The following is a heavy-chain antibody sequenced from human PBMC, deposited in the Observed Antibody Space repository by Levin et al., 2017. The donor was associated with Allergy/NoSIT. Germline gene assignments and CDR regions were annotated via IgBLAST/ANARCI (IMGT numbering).Heavy chain of an antibody. CDR1: GFTFSSYW. J-gene: IGHJ4*02. CDR2: IKQDGSEK. D-gene: IGHD6-19*01. CDR3: ARDGAAVADY. Sequence: GESLKISCAASGFTFSSYWMSWVRQAPGKGLEWVANIKQDGSEKYYVDSVKGRFTISRDNAKNSLYLQMNSLRAEDTAVYYCARDGAAVADYWGQGTLVTVSS. V-gene: IGHV3-7*01.